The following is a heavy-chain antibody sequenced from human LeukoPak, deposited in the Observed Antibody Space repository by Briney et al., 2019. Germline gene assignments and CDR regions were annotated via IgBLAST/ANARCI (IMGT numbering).Heavy chain of an antibody. CDR3: ATDLSGYYDSSGSY. CDR2: FDPEDGET. J-gene: IGHJ4*02. D-gene: IGHD3-22*01. Sequence: ASVKVSCKVSGCTLTELSMHWVRQAPGKGLEWMGGFDPEDGETIYAQKFQGRVTMTEDTSTDTAYVELSSLRSEDTAVYYCATDLSGYYDSSGSYWGQGTLVTVSS. CDR1: GCTLTELS. V-gene: IGHV1-24*01.